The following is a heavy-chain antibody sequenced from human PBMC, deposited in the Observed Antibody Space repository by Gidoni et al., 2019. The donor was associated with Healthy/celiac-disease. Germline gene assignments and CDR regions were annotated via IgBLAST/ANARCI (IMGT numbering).Heavy chain of an antibody. CDR2: IYYSGST. V-gene: IGHV4-31*03. J-gene: IGHJ4*02. D-gene: IGHD6-6*01. Sequence: QVQLQESGPGLVKPSQTLSLTCTVSGGSISSGGYYWSWIRQHPGTGLEWIGYIYYSGSTYYNPSLKSRVTISVDTSKNQFSLKLSSVTAADTAVYYCARGSFWGIAARPFDYWGQGTLVTVSS. CDR1: GGSISSGGYY. CDR3: ARGSFWGIAARPFDY.